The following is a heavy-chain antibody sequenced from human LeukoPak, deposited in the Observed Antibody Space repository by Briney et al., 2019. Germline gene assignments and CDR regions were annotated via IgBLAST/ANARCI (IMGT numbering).Heavy chain of an antibody. CDR2: ISYDGSNK. V-gene: IGHV3-30*18. Sequence: GGSLRLSCAASGFTFSSYGMHWVRQAPGKGLEWVAVISYDGSNKYYADSVKGRFTVSRDNSKNTLYLQMNSLRAEDTAVYYCAKEGCSSTSCYEDYWGQGTLVTVSS. D-gene: IGHD2-2*01. CDR1: GFTFSSYG. J-gene: IGHJ4*02. CDR3: AKEGCSSTSCYEDY.